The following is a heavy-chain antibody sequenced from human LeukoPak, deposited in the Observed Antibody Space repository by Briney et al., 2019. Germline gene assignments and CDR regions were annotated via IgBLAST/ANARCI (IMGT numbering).Heavy chain of an antibody. J-gene: IGHJ4*02. D-gene: IGHD4-11*01. Sequence: GASVKVSCKASGYTFTHYAVHWVRQAPGQRLEWMGWTNVGNDYTESSQKFQDRFIITSDPPATTVYMELSSLRSEDTAVYYCARDDFSTYPGLNYFDYWGQGSLVTVSS. CDR1: GYTFTHYA. V-gene: IGHV1-3*01. CDR2: TNVGNDYT. CDR3: ARDDFSTYPGLNYFDY.